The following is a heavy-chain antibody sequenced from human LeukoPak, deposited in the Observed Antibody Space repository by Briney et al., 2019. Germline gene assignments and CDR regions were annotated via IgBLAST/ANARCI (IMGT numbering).Heavy chain of an antibody. V-gene: IGHV3-21*01. CDR3: ARERDSSGWYRVWAY. Sequence: GGSLRLSCAASGFTFSSYSMNWVRQAPGKGLEWVSSISSSSSYIYYADSVKGRFTISRDNAKNSLYLQMNSLRAEDTAVYYCARERDSSGWYRVWAYWGQGTLVTVSS. CDR1: GFTFSSYS. D-gene: IGHD6-19*01. J-gene: IGHJ4*02. CDR2: ISSSSSYI.